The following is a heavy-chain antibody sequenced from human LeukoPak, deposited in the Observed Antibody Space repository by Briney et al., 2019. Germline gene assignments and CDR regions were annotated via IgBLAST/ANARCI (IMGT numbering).Heavy chain of an antibody. D-gene: IGHD3-10*01. V-gene: IGHV1-18*01. CDR1: GYTFTSYG. CDR3: ARDWGGVRGVPTKLMDV. CDR2: ISAYNGNT. J-gene: IGHJ6*03. Sequence: GASVKVSCKASGYTFTSYGISWVRQAPGQGLEWMGWISAYNGNTNYAQKLQGRVTMTTDTSTSTAYMELRSLRSDDTAVYYCARDWGGVRGVPTKLMDVWGKGTTVTISS.